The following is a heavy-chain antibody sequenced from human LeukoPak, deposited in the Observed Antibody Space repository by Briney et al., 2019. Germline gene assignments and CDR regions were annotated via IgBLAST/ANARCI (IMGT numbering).Heavy chain of an antibody. CDR1: GDSISSGAYS. J-gene: IGHJ4*02. Sequence: SETLSLTCAVSGDSISSGAYSWTWIRQPPGKGLEWIGYICQTGSAYYNPSLKSRVTISVERSKNQFSLRLSSVTAADTAVYYCARESHYDSSGYNYFDLWGQGTLVTVSS. CDR3: ARESHYDSSGYNYFDL. D-gene: IGHD3-22*01. V-gene: IGHV4-30-2*01. CDR2: ICQTGSA.